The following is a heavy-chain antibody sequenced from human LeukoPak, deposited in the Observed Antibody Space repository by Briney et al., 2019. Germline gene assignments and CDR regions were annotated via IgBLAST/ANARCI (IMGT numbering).Heavy chain of an antibody. V-gene: IGHV4-38-2*02. J-gene: IGHJ3*02. Sequence: PSETLSLTCTVSGYSISSGYYWGWIRQPPGKGLEWIGSIYHSGSTYYNPPLKSRVTISVDTSKNQFSQKLSSVTAADTAVYYCAHPVNDAFDIWGQGTMVTVSS. CDR1: GYSISSGYY. D-gene: IGHD4-11*01. CDR3: AHPVNDAFDI. CDR2: IYHSGST.